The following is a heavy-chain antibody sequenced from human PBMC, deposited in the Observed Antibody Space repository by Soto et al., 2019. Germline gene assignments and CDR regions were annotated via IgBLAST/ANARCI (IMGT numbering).Heavy chain of an antibody. J-gene: IGHJ6*02. D-gene: IGHD2-2*01. CDR1: GFSLSTSGVG. CDR3: AASSTVTQKYYYYGMDV. V-gene: IGHV2-5*02. CDR2: IYWADDK. Sequence: QITLKESGPTLVKPTQTLTLTCTFSGFSLSTSGVGVGWIRQPPGKALEWLALIYWADDKRYSPSLKSRLTITEDTTKNQVVLTMTNMDPVDTATYYGAASSTVTQKYYYYGMDVWGQGTTVTVSS.